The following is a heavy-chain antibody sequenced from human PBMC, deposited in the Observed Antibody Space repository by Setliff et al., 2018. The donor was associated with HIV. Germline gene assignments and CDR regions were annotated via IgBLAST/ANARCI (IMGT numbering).Heavy chain of an antibody. Sequence: GGSLRLSCAASGFTFNKAWMNWVRQAPGGGLEWVGRIKTESDGGATDYAAPVKGRFTISRDDSKNTLYLQMNSLKSEDTAIYYCTRELAVPGTSFFDYWGQGTLVTVSS. J-gene: IGHJ4*02. CDR3: TRELAVPGTSFFDY. D-gene: IGHD6-19*01. V-gene: IGHV3-15*01. CDR2: IKTESDGGAT. CDR1: GFTFNKAW.